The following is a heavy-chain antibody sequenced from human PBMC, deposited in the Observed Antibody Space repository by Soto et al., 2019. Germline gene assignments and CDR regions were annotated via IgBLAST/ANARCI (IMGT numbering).Heavy chain of an antibody. Sequence: EVQLVESGGGVVRPGGSLRLSCAASGFTFDDYCMSWVRQAPGKGLEWVAGINWNGGSTGYADSVKGRFTISSDNAKNSLYMQMNSMGAEDTALYYGARLYSSGWYGPGRYWGQGTLVTVSS. CDR3: ARLYSSGWYGPGRY. V-gene: IGHV3-20*04. D-gene: IGHD6-19*01. J-gene: IGHJ4*02. CDR1: GFTFDDYC. CDR2: INWNGGST.